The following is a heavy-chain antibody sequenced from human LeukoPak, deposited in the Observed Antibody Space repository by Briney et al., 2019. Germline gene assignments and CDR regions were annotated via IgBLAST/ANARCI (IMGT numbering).Heavy chain of an antibody. J-gene: IGHJ4*02. CDR3: ARDSAQYDFWSGYYPPHYFDY. V-gene: IGHV3-21*01. Sequence: GGSLRLSCAAPGFTFSSYSMNWVRQAPGKGLEWVSSISSSSSYIYYADSVKGRFTISRDNAKNSLYLQMNSLRAEDTAVYYCARDSAQYDFWSGYYPPHYFDYWGQGTLVTVSS. CDR1: GFTFSSYS. CDR2: ISSSSSYI. D-gene: IGHD3-3*01.